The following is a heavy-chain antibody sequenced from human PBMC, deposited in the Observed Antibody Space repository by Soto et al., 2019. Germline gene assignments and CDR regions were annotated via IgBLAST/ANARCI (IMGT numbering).Heavy chain of an antibody. Sequence: QLQLQESGPGLVTPSETLSLTCNVSGGSISSTSYYWGWIRQPPGKELDWIGSISYSGNTYYNPSLKSRVTISVDTSKNQFSLKLSSVTAADTAVYYCARQWAGGRAFDIWGQGTMVTVSS. J-gene: IGHJ3*02. CDR2: ISYSGNT. CDR1: GGSISSTSYY. V-gene: IGHV4-39*01. D-gene: IGHD1-26*01. CDR3: ARQWAGGRAFDI.